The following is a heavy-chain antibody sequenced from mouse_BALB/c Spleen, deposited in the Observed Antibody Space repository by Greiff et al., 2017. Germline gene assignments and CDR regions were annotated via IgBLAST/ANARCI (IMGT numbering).Heavy chain of an antibody. Sequence: DVKLQESGPGLVKPSQSLSLTCSVTGYSITSGYYWNWIRQFPGNKLEWMGYISYDGSNNYNPSLKNRISITRDTSKNQFFLKLNSVTTEDTATYYCARVEVRGYFDYWGQGTTLTVSS. CDR2: ISYDGSN. V-gene: IGHV3-6*02. CDR3: ARVEVRGYFDY. CDR1: GYSITSGYY. J-gene: IGHJ2*01. D-gene: IGHD2-14*01.